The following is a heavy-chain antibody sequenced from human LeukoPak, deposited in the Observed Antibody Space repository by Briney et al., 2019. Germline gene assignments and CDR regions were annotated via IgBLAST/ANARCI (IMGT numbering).Heavy chain of an antibody. J-gene: IGHJ4*02. CDR2: INPDGSST. CDR3: ERGGIEPFDY. V-gene: IGHV3-74*01. D-gene: IGHD1-26*01. CDR1: GFIFDDYG. Sequence: GGSLRLSCAASGFIFDDYGMSWVRQAPGKGLVWVSRINPDGSSTTYADSVKGRFTISRDNARDTLYLQMNSLRLEDTAVYYCERGGIEPFDYGGPGTLVTVSS.